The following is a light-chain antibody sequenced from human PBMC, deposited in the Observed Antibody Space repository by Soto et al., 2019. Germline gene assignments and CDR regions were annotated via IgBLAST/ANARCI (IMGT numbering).Light chain of an antibody. J-gene: IGKJ1*01. CDR3: QQYNDWPLT. CDR1: QSVSSY. Sequence: DIVLTQSPATLSLSPGQTATLSCRASQSVSSYLAWYQQKAGQAPRLLIYEGSNRATGIPTRFSGSGSGTDFTLTISGLEPEDFAVYYCQQYNDWPLTFGQGTKVDIK. V-gene: IGKV3-11*01. CDR2: EGS.